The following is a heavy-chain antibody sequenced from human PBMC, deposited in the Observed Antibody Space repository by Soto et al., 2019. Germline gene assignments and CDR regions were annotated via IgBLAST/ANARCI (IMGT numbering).Heavy chain of an antibody. CDR3: ASIRNYDFWSGYYDDNYYGMDV. D-gene: IGHD3-3*01. CDR1: GFSFSTYA. CDR2: ISYDGTDK. J-gene: IGHJ6*02. V-gene: IGHV3-30-3*01. Sequence: QVQLVESGGGVVQPGRSLRLSCVASGFSFSTYAFHWVRQAPGKGLEWVAVISYDGTDKHSAESVKGRFTISRDNSKKKLYLEMNSLRGEDTAVYYCASIRNYDFWSGYYDDNYYGMDVWGRGTTVIVSS.